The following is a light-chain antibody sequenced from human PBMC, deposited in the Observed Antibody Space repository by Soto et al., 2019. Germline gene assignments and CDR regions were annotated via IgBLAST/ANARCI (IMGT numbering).Light chain of an antibody. CDR1: QSVSSNY. CDR3: QQRANWPIT. V-gene: IGKV3D-20*02. CDR2: RAS. J-gene: IGKJ5*01. Sequence: EIVLTQSPGTLSLSPGERATLSCRASQSVSSNYLAWYQQKPGQAPKVLIYRASIRATGIPARFSGGGSETDFTLTISSLEPEDFGVYYCQQRANWPITFGQGTRLEIK.